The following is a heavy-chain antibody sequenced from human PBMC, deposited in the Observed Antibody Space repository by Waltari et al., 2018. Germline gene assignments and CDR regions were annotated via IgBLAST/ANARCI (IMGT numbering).Heavy chain of an antibody. CDR3: ARHDFWSDRNWFDP. J-gene: IGHJ5*02. CDR2: IYYSGTT. Sequence: QLQLQESGPGLVKPSETLSLTCSVSGGSISSSPYYWAWISQPPGKGLGWIGSIYYSGTTDVNPSLKSGVSISVEKSKNQVLLKLTSVPAADTAVYYCARHDFWSDRNWFDPWGQGTQVTVSS. D-gene: IGHD3-3*01. V-gene: IGHV4-39*01. CDR1: GGSISSSPYY.